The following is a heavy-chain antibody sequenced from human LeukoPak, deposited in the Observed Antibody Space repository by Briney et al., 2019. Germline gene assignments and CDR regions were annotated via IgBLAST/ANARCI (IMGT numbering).Heavy chain of an antibody. J-gene: IGHJ4*02. CDR3: ARGRIAVDGNFDY. V-gene: IGHV4-34*01. D-gene: IGHD6-19*01. Sequence: KPSETLSLTCAVYGGSFSGYYWSWIRQPPGKWLEWIGEINHSGSTNYNPSLKSRVTISVDTSKNQFSLKLSSVTAADTAVYYCARGRIAVDGNFDYWGQGTLVTVSS. CDR1: GGSFSGYY. CDR2: INHSGST.